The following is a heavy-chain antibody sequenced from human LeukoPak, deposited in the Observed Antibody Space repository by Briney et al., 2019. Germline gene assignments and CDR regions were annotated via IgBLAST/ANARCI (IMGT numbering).Heavy chain of an antibody. J-gene: IGHJ1*01. V-gene: IGHV1-69*05. CDR3: ARSSSWYSDFQH. CDR1: GGTFSSYA. D-gene: IGHD6-13*01. CDR2: IIPIFGSA. Sequence: SVKVSCKASGGTFSSYAISWVRQAPGQGLEWMGGIIPIFGSATYAQKFQGRVTMTRNTSISTAYMELSSLRSEDTAVYYCARSSSWYSDFQHWGQGTLVTVSS.